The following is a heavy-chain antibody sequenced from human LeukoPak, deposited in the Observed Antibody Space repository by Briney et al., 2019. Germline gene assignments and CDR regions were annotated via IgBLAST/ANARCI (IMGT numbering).Heavy chain of an antibody. Sequence: SETLSLTCTVSGGSISSYYWGWIRQPPGKGLEWIGYIFHSGSTNSNPFLKSRVTISVDTSKNQFSLKLSSVTAADTAVYYCARMGSSWYYFDYWGQGTLVTVSS. CDR1: GGSISSYY. CDR3: ARMGSSWYYFDY. D-gene: IGHD6-13*01. V-gene: IGHV4-59*12. J-gene: IGHJ4*02. CDR2: IFHSGST.